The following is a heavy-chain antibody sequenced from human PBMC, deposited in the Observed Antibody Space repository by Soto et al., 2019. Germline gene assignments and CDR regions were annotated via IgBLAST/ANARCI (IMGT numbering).Heavy chain of an antibody. J-gene: IGHJ6*03. CDR2: IYPGDSDT. V-gene: IGHV5-51*01. CDR3: ARQGGDYDFWSGYSYYYMDV. Sequence: ESLKISCKGSGYSFTSYWIGWVRQMPGKGLEWMGIIYPGDSDTRYSPSFQGQVTISADKSISTAYLQWSSLKASDTAMYYCARQGGDYDFWSGYSYYYMDVWGKGTTVTVSS. CDR1: GYSFTSYW. D-gene: IGHD3-3*01.